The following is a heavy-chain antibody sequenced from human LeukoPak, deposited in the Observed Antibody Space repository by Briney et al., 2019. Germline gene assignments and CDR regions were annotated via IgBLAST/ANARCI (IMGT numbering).Heavy chain of an antibody. J-gene: IGHJ4*02. Sequence: GESLKISCKVSGYSFTTYWIGWVRQMSGKGLEWMGIIYPGDSDTRYSPSFQGRVTISADKSISTAYMELSRLRSDDTAVYYCARSSAWFHFDYWGQGTLVTVSS. D-gene: IGHD6-19*01. CDR1: GYSFTTYW. CDR2: IYPGDSDT. CDR3: ARSSAWFHFDY. V-gene: IGHV5-51*01.